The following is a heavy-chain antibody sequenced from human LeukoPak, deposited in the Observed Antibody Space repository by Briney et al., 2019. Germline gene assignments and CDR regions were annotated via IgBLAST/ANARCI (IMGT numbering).Heavy chain of an antibody. CDR1: GGSISGDH. CDR2: IYYSGST. J-gene: IGHJ3*02. V-gene: IGHV4-59*08. Sequence: SETLSLTCTVSGGSISGDHWNWIRQPPGKGLEWIGYIYYSGSTNYNPSLKSRVTISIDTSKNQFSLKLTSVAAADTAVYYCARRNDFGIWGQGTMVTVSS. CDR3: ARRNDFGI.